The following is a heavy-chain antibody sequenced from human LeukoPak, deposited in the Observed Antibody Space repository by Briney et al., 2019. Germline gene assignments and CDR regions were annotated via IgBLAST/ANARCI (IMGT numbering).Heavy chain of an antibody. D-gene: IGHD1-7*01. Sequence: SLTVSFKASGYTFTSYDINWVRQATGQGLEWMGGIIPIFGTANYSQKFQGRVTITADESTSTAYMELSSLRSEDTAVYYCARDAEITGTTPTYYYYYMDVWGKGTTVTVSS. V-gene: IGHV1-69*13. CDR3: ARDAEITGTTPTYYYYYMDV. J-gene: IGHJ6*03. CDR2: IIPIFGTA. CDR1: GYTFTSYD.